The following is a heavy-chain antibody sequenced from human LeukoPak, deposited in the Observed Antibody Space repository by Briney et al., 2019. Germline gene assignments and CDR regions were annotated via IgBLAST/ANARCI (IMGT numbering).Heavy chain of an antibody. V-gene: IGHV4-59*11. CDR1: GGSISSHY. CDR2: IYYSGST. D-gene: IGHD2-8*01. Sequence: PSETLSLTCTVSGGSISSHYWSCIRQPPGKGLEWFGYIYYSGSTNYNPSLKSRVTISVHTSKNQFSLKLSSVTAADTAVYYCASGVANKLAFDIWGQGTMVTASS. J-gene: IGHJ3*02. CDR3: ASGVANKLAFDI.